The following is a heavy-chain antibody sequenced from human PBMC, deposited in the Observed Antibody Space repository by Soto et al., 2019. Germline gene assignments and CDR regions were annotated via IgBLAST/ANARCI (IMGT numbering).Heavy chain of an antibody. D-gene: IGHD5-18*01. J-gene: IGHJ5*02. CDR1: GGSINYFY. V-gene: IGHV4-59*01. CDR3: ARAVDTAIWWFDP. Sequence: NPSPPCTVSGGSINYFYWTWIRPPPGKGLEWIGYISYTGSANYNASLKSRLTISVDTSKNQFSLKLSSVTAADTALYYCARAVDTAIWWFDPWGQGTLVTVSS. CDR2: ISYTGSA.